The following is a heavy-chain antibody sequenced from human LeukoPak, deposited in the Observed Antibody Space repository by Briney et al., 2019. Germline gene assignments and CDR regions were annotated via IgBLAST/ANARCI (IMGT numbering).Heavy chain of an antibody. Sequence: PGGSLRLSCAASGFTFNSYWMSWVRQAPGKGLEWVANINQDGSEKNYVDSLKGRFTISRDNAKSSLYLQMNSLRAEDTAVFYCARERAAMVPFDYWGQGTLVAVSS. V-gene: IGHV3-7*01. J-gene: IGHJ4*02. CDR1: GFTFNSYW. CDR2: INQDGSEK. CDR3: ARERAAMVPFDY. D-gene: IGHD5-18*01.